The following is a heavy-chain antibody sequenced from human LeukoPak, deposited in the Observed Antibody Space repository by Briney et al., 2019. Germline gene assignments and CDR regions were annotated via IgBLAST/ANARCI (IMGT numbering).Heavy chain of an antibody. D-gene: IGHD6-19*01. CDR3: ARGFSGWYYGYYYYYYMDV. J-gene: IGHJ6*03. CDR2: IKQDGSEK. Sequence: GGSLRLSCAASGFTFSSYWMSWVRQAPGKGLAWVANIKQDGSEKYYVDSVKGRFTISRDNAKNSLYLQMNSLRAEDTAVYYCARGFSGWYYGYYYYYYMDVWGKGTTVTVSS. CDR1: GFTFSSYW. V-gene: IGHV3-7*01.